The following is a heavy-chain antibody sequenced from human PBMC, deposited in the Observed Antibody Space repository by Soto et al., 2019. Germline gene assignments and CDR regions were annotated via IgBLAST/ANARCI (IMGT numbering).Heavy chain of an antibody. V-gene: IGHV3-30-3*01. CDR3: ARGPSSLTRFDY. J-gene: IGHJ4*02. Sequence: GGSLRLSCAASGFTFSSYAMHWVRQAPGKGLEWVAVISYGGSNKYYADSVKGRLTISRDNSKNTLYLQMNSLRAEDTAVHYCARGPSSLTRFDYWGQGTLVTVSS. D-gene: IGHD2-2*01. CDR2: ISYGGSNK. CDR1: GFTFSSYA.